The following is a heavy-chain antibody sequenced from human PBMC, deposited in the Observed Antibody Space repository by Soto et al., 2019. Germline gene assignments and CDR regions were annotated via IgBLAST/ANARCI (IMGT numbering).Heavy chain of an antibody. J-gene: IGHJ4*02. CDR1: GGSISSGGYY. V-gene: IGHV4-31*03. Sequence: SSETLSLTCTVSGGSISSGGYYWSWIRQHPGKGLEWIGSIYHTGSTYYSKSLRSRLTMSVDTSKSQFSLRLSSVTAADTAVYYCARATGTLRSRNCDYWGQGSLVTVSS. CDR3: ARATGTLRSRNCDY. CDR2: IYHTGST. D-gene: IGHD1-1*01.